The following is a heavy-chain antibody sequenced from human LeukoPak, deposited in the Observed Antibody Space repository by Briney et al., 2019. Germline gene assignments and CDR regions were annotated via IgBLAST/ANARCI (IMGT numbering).Heavy chain of an antibody. J-gene: IGHJ3*02. CDR3: ARDNDSSGNDAFDI. CDR2: IYTSGST. CDR1: GGSISSGSYY. D-gene: IGHD3-22*01. V-gene: IGHV4-61*02. Sequence: SETLSLTCTVSGGSISSGSYYWSWIRQPAGKGLEWIGRIYTSGSTNYNPSLKSRVAISVDTSKNQFSLKLSSVTAADTAVYYCARDNDSSGNDAFDIWGQGTMVTVSS.